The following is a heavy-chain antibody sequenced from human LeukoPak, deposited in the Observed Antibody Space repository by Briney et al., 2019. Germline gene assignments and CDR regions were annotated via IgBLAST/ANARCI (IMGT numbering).Heavy chain of an antibody. D-gene: IGHD6-19*01. J-gene: IGHJ4*02. Sequence: SETLSLTCAVYGGSFSGYYWSWIRQPPGKGLEWIGEINHSGSTNYNPSLKSRVTISVDTSKNQFSLKLSSVTAADTAVYYCARGSGWYGIGNDWGQGTLVTVSS. CDR2: INHSGST. V-gene: IGHV4-34*01. CDR3: ARGSGWYGIGND. CDR1: GGSFSGYY.